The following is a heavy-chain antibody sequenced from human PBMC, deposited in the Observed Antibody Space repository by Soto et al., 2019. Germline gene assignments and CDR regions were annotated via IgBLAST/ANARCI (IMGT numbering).Heavy chain of an antibody. J-gene: IGHJ5*02. CDR3: ARGFRFCSGGSCYSGWFDP. CDR1: GGSFSGYY. Sequence: QVQLQQWGAGLLKPSETLSLTCVVYGGSFSGYYWSWIRQPPGKGLEWIGEINHSGSTNYNPSLKRRVTRSVDTSKDQFSRKLCSVTAADTAVYYCARGFRFCSGGSCYSGWFDPWGQGTLVTVSS. CDR2: INHSGST. V-gene: IGHV4-34*01. D-gene: IGHD2-15*01.